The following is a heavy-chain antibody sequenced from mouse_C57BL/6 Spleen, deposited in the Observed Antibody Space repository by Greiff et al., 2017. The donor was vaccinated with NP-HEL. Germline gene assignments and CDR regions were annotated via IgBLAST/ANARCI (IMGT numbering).Heavy chain of an antibody. J-gene: IGHJ3*01. CDR3: ARARITTVVAPGFAY. CDR1: GFTFSSYA. Sequence: EVKLVESGGGLVKPGGSLKLSCAASGFTFSSYAMSWVRQTPEKRLEWVATISDGGSYTYYPDNVKGRFTISRDNAKNNLYLQMSHLKSEDTAMYYCARARITTVVAPGFAYWGQGTLVTVSA. V-gene: IGHV5-4*03. CDR2: ISDGGSYT. D-gene: IGHD1-1*01.